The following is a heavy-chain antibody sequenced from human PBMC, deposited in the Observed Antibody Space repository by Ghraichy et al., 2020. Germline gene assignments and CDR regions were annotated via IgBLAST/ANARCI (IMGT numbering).Heavy chain of an antibody. CDR3: ARDLINVAGRSDWYFDL. D-gene: IGHD6-19*01. Sequence: SQTLSRTCTVSGGSISSYYWNWIRQPPGKGLEWIGYIYDSGNTDYNPSLKSRVTISVDRSKNQFSLKLSSVTAADTAVYYCARDLINVAGRSDWYFDLWGRGTLVTVSS. V-gene: IGHV4-59*01. CDR1: GGSISSYY. J-gene: IGHJ2*01. CDR2: IYDSGNT.